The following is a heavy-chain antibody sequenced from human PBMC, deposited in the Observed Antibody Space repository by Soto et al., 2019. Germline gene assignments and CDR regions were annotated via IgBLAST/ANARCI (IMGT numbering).Heavy chain of an antibody. D-gene: IGHD1-1*01. CDR2: INTATGNT. Sequence: QVQLVQSGAEVKKPGASVRVSCQASGYSFNTYAIHWVRQAHGQWLEWMGWINTATGNTEYSQKFQGRVTFTRDTSATTAYMDLSSLRSEDTDTYYCAIRYKSAGWFDPWGHGTLVTVSS. V-gene: IGHV1-3*04. J-gene: IGHJ5*02. CDR1: GYSFNTYA. CDR3: AIRYKSAGWFDP.